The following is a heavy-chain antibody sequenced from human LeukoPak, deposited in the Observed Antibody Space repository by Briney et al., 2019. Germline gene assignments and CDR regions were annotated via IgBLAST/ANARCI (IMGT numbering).Heavy chain of an antibody. J-gene: IGHJ4*02. CDR2: IYSGGST. Sequence: PGGSLRLSCAASGFTFSSYAMSWVRQAPGKGLEWVSVIYSGGSTYYADSVKGRFTISRDNSKNTLYLQMNSLRAEDTAVYYCARAGSLTAHFDYWGQGTLVTVSS. V-gene: IGHV3-53*01. D-gene: IGHD2-21*02. CDR3: ARAGSLTAHFDY. CDR1: GFTFSSYA.